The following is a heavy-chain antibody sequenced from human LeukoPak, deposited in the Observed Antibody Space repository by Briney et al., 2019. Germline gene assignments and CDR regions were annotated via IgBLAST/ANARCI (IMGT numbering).Heavy chain of an antibody. V-gene: IGHV4-39*07. CDR3: ARDGFPGQQPLS. CDR2: IYYSGST. D-gene: IGHD6-13*01. J-gene: IGHJ4*02. Sequence: SETLSLTCTVSGGSISSSSYYWGWIRQPPGKGLEWIGSIYYSGSTYYNPSLKSRVTISVDTSKNQFSLKLSSVTAADTAVYYCARDGFPGQQPLSWGQGTLVTVSS. CDR1: GGSISSSSYY.